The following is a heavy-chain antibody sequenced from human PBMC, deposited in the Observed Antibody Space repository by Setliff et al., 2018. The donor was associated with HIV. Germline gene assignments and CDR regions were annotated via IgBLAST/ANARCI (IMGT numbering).Heavy chain of an antibody. CDR1: GYTFISYY. Sequence: ASVKVSCKASGYTFISYYMHWVRQAPGQGLEWMGIINPSGGGASYAQKLQGRVTMTRETSTSTVYMEFSSLTFEDTAVYFCARDLGPNRVIASRPPLPNFDPWGQGTRVTFSS. V-gene: IGHV1-46*04. J-gene: IGHJ5*02. D-gene: IGHD6-6*01. CDR3: ARDLGPNRVIASRPPLPNFDP. CDR2: INPSGGGA.